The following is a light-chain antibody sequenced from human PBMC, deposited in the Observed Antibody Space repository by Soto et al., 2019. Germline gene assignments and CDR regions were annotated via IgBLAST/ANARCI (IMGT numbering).Light chain of an antibody. CDR3: QQYGSSPPIT. V-gene: IGKV3-20*01. J-gene: IGKJ5*01. CDR2: GAS. Sequence: EIVLTQSPGSLSLSPGERATLSCRASQSVSSSYLAWYQQKPGQAPRLLMYGASSRATGIPDRFSGSGSGTDFTLTISRLEPEDFAVYYCQQYGSSPPITCGQGTRLEIK. CDR1: QSVSSSY.